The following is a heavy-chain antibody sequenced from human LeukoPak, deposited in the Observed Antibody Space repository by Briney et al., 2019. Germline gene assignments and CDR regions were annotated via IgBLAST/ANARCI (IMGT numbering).Heavy chain of an antibody. D-gene: IGHD6-19*01. CDR3: ARDRLSGWYSGYYYYYMDV. J-gene: IGHJ6*03. V-gene: IGHV4-4*07. Sequence: SETLSLTCTVSGGSISSYYWSWIRQPAGKGLEWIGRIYTSGSTNYNPSLKSRVTMSVDTSKNQFSLKLSSVTAADTAVYYCARDRLSGWYSGYYYYYMDVWGKGTTVTISS. CDR2: IYTSGST. CDR1: GGSISSYY.